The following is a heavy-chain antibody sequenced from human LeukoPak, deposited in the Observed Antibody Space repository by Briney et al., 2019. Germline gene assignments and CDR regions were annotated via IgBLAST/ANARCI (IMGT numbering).Heavy chain of an antibody. J-gene: IGHJ4*02. Sequence: GGSLRLSCAASGFTFSSYAMHWVRQAPGKGLEWVAVISYDGSNKYYADSVKGRFTISRDNSKNTLYLQMNSLRAEDTAVYYCARDHRSSGWSTPGYWGQGTLVTVSS. CDR3: ARDHRSSGWSTPGY. CDR2: ISYDGSNK. V-gene: IGHV3-30-3*01. D-gene: IGHD6-19*01. CDR1: GFTFSSYA.